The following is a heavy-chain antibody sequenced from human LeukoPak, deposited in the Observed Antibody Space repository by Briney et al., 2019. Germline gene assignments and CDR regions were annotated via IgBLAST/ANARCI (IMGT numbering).Heavy chain of an antibody. Sequence: PGGSLRLSCAASGFTFSSYAMSWVRQAPGKGLEWVSAISGSGGSTYYADSVKGRFTISRDNSKNTLYLQMNSLRAEDTAVYYCAKDGGGYDYWPTFDYWGQGTLVTVSS. V-gene: IGHV3-23*01. CDR2: ISGSGGST. J-gene: IGHJ4*02. D-gene: IGHD5-12*01. CDR3: AKDGGGYDYWPTFDY. CDR1: GFTFSSYA.